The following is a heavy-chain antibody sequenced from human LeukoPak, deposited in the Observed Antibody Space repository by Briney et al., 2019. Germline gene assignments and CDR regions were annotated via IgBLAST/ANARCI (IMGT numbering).Heavy chain of an antibody. CDR2: INHSGST. CDR1: GGSISSYY. D-gene: IGHD6-13*01. J-gene: IGHJ4*02. Sequence: SETLSLTCTVSGGSISSYYWSWIRQPPGKGLEWIGEINHSGSTNYNASLKSRVTISVDTSKNQFSLKLSSVTAADTAVYYCARGTGLSSSWYYFDYWGQGTLVTVSS. CDR3: ARGTGLSSSWYYFDY. V-gene: IGHV4-34*01.